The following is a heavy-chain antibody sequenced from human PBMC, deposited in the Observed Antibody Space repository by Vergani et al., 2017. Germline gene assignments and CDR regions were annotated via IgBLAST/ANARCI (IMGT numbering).Heavy chain of an antibody. J-gene: IGHJ4*02. V-gene: IGHV1-3*01. CDR2: INAGNGNT. CDR3: ARDLAFGGVIGLSGVPADY. Sequence: QVQLVQSGAEVKKPGASVKVSCKASGYTFTSYAMHWVRQAPGQRLEWMGWINAGNGNTNYSQKFQGRVTITRDTSASTAYMELSSLRSEDTAVDYCARDLAFGGVIGLSGVPADYWGQGTLVTVSS. D-gene: IGHD3-16*02. CDR1: GYTFTSYA.